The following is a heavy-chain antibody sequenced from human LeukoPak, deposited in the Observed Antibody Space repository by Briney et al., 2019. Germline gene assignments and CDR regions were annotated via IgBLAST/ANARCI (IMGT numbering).Heavy chain of an antibody. CDR3: ARTYYYDSSGYFY. Sequence: SETLSLTCAVSGGSISSNNWWGWVRQPPGKGLEWIGEINHSGSTNYNPSLKSRVTISVDTSKNQFSLKLSSVTAADTAVYYCARTYYYDSSGYFYWGQGTLVTVSS. V-gene: IGHV4-4*02. D-gene: IGHD3-22*01. CDR2: INHSGST. J-gene: IGHJ4*02. CDR1: GGSISSNNW.